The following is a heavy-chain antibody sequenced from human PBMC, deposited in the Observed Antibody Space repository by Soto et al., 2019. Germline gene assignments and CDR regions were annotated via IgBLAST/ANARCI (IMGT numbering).Heavy chain of an antibody. J-gene: IGHJ6*03. V-gene: IGHV3-30*18. CDR1: GFTFSSYG. D-gene: IGHD1-7*01. CDR3: AKDGSITGTTTPDYYMDV. Sequence: GSLRLSCAASGFTFSSYGMHWVRQAPGKGLEWVAVISYDGSNKYYADSVKGRFTISRDNSKNTLYLQMNSLRAEDTAVYYCAKDGSITGTTTPDYYMDVWGKGTTVTV. CDR2: ISYDGSNK.